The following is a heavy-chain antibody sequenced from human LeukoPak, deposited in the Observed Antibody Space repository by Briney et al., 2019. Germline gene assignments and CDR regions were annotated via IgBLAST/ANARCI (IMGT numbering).Heavy chain of an antibody. CDR3: ARASTYYYDSSGPSRDAFDI. Sequence: GASVKVSCKASGGTFSSYAISCVRQAPGQGLEWMGRVIPILGIANYAQKFQGRVTITADKSTSTAYMELSSLRSEDTAVCYCARASTYYYDSSGPSRDAFDIWGQGTMVTVSS. J-gene: IGHJ3*02. CDR2: VIPILGIA. D-gene: IGHD3-22*01. CDR1: GGTFSSYA. V-gene: IGHV1-69*04.